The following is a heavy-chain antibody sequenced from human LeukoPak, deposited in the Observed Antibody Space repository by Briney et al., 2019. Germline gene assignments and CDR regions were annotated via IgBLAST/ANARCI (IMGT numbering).Heavy chain of an antibody. CDR1: GFTFRSFS. J-gene: IGHJ6*03. CDR2: ISHDGSYK. D-gene: IGHD3-16*02. Sequence: GKSLRLSCAASGFTFRSFSMNWVRQAPGKGLQWVALISHDGSYKYYADSVKGRFTISRDNSKNTLYLQMNSLRAEDTAVYYCAKDGLGFGGVIVRRDYYYMDVWGKGTTVTISS. CDR3: AKDGLGFGGVIVRRDYYYMDV. V-gene: IGHV3-30*04.